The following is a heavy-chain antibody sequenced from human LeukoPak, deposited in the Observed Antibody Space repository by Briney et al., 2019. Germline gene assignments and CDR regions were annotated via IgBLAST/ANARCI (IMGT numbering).Heavy chain of an antibody. J-gene: IGHJ4*02. CDR1: GFTFSSHD. CDR3: ARCSGTCRTGFDY. Sequence: PGGSLRLSCAASGFTFSSHDMHWVRQAPGKGLEWVAFISYDGGKKDYADSVKGRFTISRDNAKNSLYLQMNSLRAEDTAVYYCARCSGTCRTGFDYWGQGILVTVSP. V-gene: IGHV3-30*03. D-gene: IGHD3-10*02. CDR2: ISYDGGKK.